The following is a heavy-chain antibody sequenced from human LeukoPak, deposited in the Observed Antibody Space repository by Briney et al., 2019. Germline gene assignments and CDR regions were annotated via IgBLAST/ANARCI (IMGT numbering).Heavy chain of an antibody. V-gene: IGHV4-38-2*02. CDR2: IYHSGST. CDR1: GYSISSGYY. J-gene: IGHJ4*02. D-gene: IGHD3-22*01. Sequence: SETLSLTCTVSGYSISSGYYWGWIRQPPGKGLEWIGSIYHSGSTYYNPSLKSRVTVSVDTSKNQFSLKLSSVTAADTAVYYCARRAYDSSGYYTHDYWGQGTLVTVSS. CDR3: ARRAYDSSGYYTHDY.